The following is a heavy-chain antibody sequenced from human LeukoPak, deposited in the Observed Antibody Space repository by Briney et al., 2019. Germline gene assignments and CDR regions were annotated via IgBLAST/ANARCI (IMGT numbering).Heavy chain of an antibody. CDR1: GFTFSSYA. V-gene: IGHV3-7*01. CDR2: IKQDGSEK. D-gene: IGHD3-22*01. CDR3: ARGVYYYDSSGYYSAYYYYYMDV. Sequence: PGGSLRLSCAASGFTFSSYAMSWVRQAPGKGLEWVANIKQDGSEKYYVDSVKGRFTISRDNAKNSLYLQMNSLRAEDTAVYYCARGVYYYDSSGYYSAYYYYYMDVWGKGTTVTVSS. J-gene: IGHJ6*03.